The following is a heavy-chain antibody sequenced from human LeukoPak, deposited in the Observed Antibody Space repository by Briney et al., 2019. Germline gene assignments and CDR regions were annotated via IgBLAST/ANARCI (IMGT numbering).Heavy chain of an antibody. V-gene: IGHV4-59*08. D-gene: IGHD6-13*01. Sequence: SETLSLTCTVSGGSINSYYWSWIRQPPGKGLEWIGYIYYSGSTNYNPSLKSRVTISVDTSKNQFSLNLTSVTAADTVVYYCARHGTAAPRKFDPWGQGTLVTVSS. J-gene: IGHJ5*02. CDR1: GGSINSYY. CDR2: IYYSGST. CDR3: ARHGTAAPRKFDP.